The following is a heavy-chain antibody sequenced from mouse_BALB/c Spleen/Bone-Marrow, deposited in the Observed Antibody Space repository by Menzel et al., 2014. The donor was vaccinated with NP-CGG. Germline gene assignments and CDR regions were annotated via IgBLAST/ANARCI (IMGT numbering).Heavy chain of an antibody. V-gene: IGHV1-4*02. J-gene: IGHJ2*01. CDR2: INPTGGYT. CDR1: GHTFTSNT. CDR3: AREATYYAYFDY. Sequence: VQLQQSAAELARPGASVKMSCKASGHTFTSNTIQWVKQRPGQGLEWIGYINPTGGYTDYNQKFKDKTTLTADKSSSTAYMQLSSLTSEDSAVYYCAREATYYAYFDYWGQGTILTVSS. D-gene: IGHD1-1*01.